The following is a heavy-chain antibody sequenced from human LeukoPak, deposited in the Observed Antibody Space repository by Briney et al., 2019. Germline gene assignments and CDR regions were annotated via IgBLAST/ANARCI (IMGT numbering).Heavy chain of an antibody. CDR1: GYSFTNYW. D-gene: IGHD2-15*01. CDR3: ASGYCSGGSCPQSFDY. CDR2: IYPGDSDT. V-gene: IGHV5-51*01. Sequence: GESLKISCKGSGYSFTNYWIGWVRQMPGKGLEWMGIIYPGDSDTRYSPSFQGQVTISADKSISTAYLQWSSLKASDTAMYYCASGYCSGGSCPQSFDYWGQGTLVTVSS. J-gene: IGHJ4*02.